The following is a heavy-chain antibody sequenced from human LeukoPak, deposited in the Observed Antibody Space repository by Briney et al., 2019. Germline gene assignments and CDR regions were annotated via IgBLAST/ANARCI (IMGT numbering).Heavy chain of an antibody. CDR1: GLTFSSYA. CDR2: ISGSGGST. D-gene: IGHD3-10*01. V-gene: IGHV3-23*01. Sequence: PGGSLRLSCAASGLTFSSYAVSWVRQAPGKGLEWVSAISGSGGSTYYADSVKGRFTISRDNSKNTLYLQMNSLRAEDTAVYYCAKVGSVVQGVTPLDYWGQGTLVTVSS. CDR3: AKVGSVVQGVTPLDY. J-gene: IGHJ4*02.